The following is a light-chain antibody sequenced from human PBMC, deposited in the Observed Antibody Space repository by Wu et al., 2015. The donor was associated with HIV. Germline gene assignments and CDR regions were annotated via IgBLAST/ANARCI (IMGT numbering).Light chain of an antibody. V-gene: IGKV3-20*01. CDR1: QSGSNSD. Sequence: EVVLTQSPGTLSLSPGDRATLSCTSSQSGSNSDLAWYQQRPGQAPRLLIYGASNRATGIPDRSSGSGSGTDFTLTIGGLEPEDFAVYYCQQYARSSYSFGQGTRLEIK. CDR3: QQYARSSYS. J-gene: IGKJ2*01. CDR2: GAS.